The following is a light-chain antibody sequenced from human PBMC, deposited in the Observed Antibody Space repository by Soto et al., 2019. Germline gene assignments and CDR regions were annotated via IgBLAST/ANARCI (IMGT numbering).Light chain of an antibody. CDR1: QSVGTN. J-gene: IGKJ1*01. V-gene: IGKV3-15*01. CDR3: QQYNNWPET. Sequence: EIEMTQSPATLSLSPGERATLSCRASQSVGTNLAWYQQKPGQAPRLLIFGASTRATGVPARISGSGSGTDFTLTISCLQSEDFAMYYCQQYNNWPETFGQGTEVEIK. CDR2: GAS.